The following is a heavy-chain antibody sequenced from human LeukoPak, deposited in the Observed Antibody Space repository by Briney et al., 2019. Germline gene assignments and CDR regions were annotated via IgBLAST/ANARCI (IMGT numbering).Heavy chain of an antibody. D-gene: IGHD3-3*01. Sequence: GESLKISCKNFGYSFTSYWIGWVRQMPGKGLEWMGIIYPGDSDTRYSPSFQGQVTISADKSISTAYLQWSSLRASDTAMYYCARWERDFWSGPDYWGQGTLVTVSS. CDR3: ARWERDFWSGPDY. V-gene: IGHV5-51*01. CDR2: IYPGDSDT. CDR1: GYSFTSYW. J-gene: IGHJ4*02.